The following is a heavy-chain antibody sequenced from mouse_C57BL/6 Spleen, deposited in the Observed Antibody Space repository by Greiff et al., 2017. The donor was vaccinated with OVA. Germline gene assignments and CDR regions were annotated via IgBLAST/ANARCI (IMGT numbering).Heavy chain of an antibody. V-gene: IGHV1-64*01. D-gene: IGHD1-1*02. J-gene: IGHJ2*01. CDR3: ARAGYGYFDY. Sequence: QVQLQQPGAELVKPGASVKLSCKASGYPFTSYWMHWVKQRPGQGLEWIGMIHPNSGSTNYNEKFKSKATLTVDKSSSTAYMQLSSLTSEDSAVYYCARAGYGYFDYWGQGTTLTVSS. CDR2: IHPNSGST. CDR1: GYPFTSYW.